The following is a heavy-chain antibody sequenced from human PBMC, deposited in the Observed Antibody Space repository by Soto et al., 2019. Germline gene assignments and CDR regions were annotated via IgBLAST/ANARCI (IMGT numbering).Heavy chain of an antibody. CDR1: GGSISSYY. Sequence: SETLSLTCTVSGGSISSYYWSWIRQPPGKGLEWIGYIYYSGSTNYNPSLKSRVTISVDTSKNQFSLKLSSVTAADTAVYYCERVASELVPAATTWVYYGMDVWGQGTTVTVSS. J-gene: IGHJ6*02. CDR3: ERVASELVPAATTWVYYGMDV. V-gene: IGHV4-59*01. D-gene: IGHD2-2*01. CDR2: IYYSGST.